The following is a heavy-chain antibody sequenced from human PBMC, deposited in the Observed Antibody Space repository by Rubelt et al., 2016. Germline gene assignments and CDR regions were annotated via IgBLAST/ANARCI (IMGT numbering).Heavy chain of an antibody. D-gene: IGHD6-19*01. V-gene: IGHV4-59*12. Sequence: QVQLQESGPGLVKPSETLSLTCTVSGGSISSYYWNWIRQPPGKGLEWIGEINHSGSTNHKSSLKSRVTISVDTSKNQFSLNLSPVTAADTAVYYCARGEVAVNAFAIWGQGTMVTVSS. CDR3: ARGEVAVNAFAI. CDR2: INHSGST. CDR1: GGSISSYY. J-gene: IGHJ3*02.